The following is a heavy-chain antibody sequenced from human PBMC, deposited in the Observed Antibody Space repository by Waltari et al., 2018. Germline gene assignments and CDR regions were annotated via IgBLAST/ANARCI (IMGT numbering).Heavy chain of an antibody. CDR1: GYSISSGYY. CDR3: ARQPTAVTTGQASWDY. J-gene: IGHJ4*02. D-gene: IGHD4-17*01. CDR2: IYHSGRT. V-gene: IGHV4-38-2*01. Sequence: QVQLQESGPGLVKPSETLSLTCAVSGYSISSGYYWGWIRQPPGKGLEWIGSIYHSGRTDYNPALKSRVTISVDTSKNQFSLKLSSVTAADTAVYYCARQPTAVTTGQASWDYWGQGTLVTVSS.